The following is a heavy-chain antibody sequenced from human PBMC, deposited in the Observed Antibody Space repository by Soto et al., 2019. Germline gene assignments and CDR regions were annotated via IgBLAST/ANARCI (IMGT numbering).Heavy chain of an antibody. CDR2: ISYDGDDK. Sequence: GGSLRLSCSASGFSFTSHAMHWVRQAPGKGLEWVAVISYDGDDKYYADSVKGRFTISRDNSKNTLYLQMNSLRPDDTAVYYCXRDKDTYAYLPLWPVDYWGQGTLVTVSS. CDR3: XRDKDTYAYLPLWPVDY. CDR1: GFSFTSHA. D-gene: IGHD5-18*01. J-gene: IGHJ4*02. V-gene: IGHV3-30-3*01.